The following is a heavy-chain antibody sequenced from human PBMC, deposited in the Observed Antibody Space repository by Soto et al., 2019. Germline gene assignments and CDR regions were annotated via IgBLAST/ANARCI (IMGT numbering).Heavy chain of an antibody. D-gene: IGHD2-2*01. CDR1: GGSFSGYY. CDR3: ARNWNLALVPAAYFDS. Sequence: SETLSLTCAVHGGSFSGYYWSWIRQPPGKGLEWIGEINHIGSTIYNPALKSRVTMSVDTSENQFSLKLSSVTAADTAVYYCARNWNLALVPAAYFDSWGQGTMVTVSS. J-gene: IGHJ4*02. V-gene: IGHV4-34*01. CDR2: INHIGST.